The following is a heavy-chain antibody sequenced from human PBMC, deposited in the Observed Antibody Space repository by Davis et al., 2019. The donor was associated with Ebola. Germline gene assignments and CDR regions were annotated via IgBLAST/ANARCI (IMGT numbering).Heavy chain of an antibody. J-gene: IGHJ4*02. V-gene: IGHV3-23*01. CDR2: ITGSGGTT. D-gene: IGHD4-17*01. Sequence: GESLKISCAASGFTFSSYSMNWVRQAPGKGLEWVSSITGSGGTTYYADSVKGRFTISRDNSKNTLYLQMNSLRAEDTAVYYCATGNYGDYHGYWGQGTLVTVSS. CDR1: GFTFSSYS. CDR3: ATGNYGDYHGY.